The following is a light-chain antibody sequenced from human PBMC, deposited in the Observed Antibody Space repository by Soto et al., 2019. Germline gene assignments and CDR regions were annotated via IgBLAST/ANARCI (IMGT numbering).Light chain of an antibody. CDR3: QQYGSSRIT. J-gene: IGKJ5*01. CDR2: GAS. Sequence: EVVLTQSPGTLSLSPGERATLSCRATQTLSRTWLAWYQHKAGQAPRLLVSGASRRATGIPDRFSGGGSGTDFTLTISRLEPEDFAVYYCQQYGSSRITFGQGTRPEIK. CDR1: QTLSRTW. V-gene: IGKV3-20*01.